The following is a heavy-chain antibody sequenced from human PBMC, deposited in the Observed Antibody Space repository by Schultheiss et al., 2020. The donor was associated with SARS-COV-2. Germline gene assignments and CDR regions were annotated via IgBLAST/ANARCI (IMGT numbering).Heavy chain of an antibody. CDR2: IWYDGSNK. CDR1: GFTFSSYG. J-gene: IGHJ3*02. Sequence: GGSLRLSCAASGFTFSSYGMHWVRQAPGKGLEWVAVIWYDGSNKYYADSVKGRFTISRDNSKSTLYLQMNSLRAEDTAVFYCAKDSVRSSGWYSTPGAFDIWGQGTMVTVSS. D-gene: IGHD6-19*01. CDR3: AKDSVRSSGWYSTPGAFDI. V-gene: IGHV3-33*06.